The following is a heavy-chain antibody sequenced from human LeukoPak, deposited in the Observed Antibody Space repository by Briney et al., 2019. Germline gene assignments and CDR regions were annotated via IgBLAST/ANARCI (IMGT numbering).Heavy chain of an antibody. D-gene: IGHD6-13*01. V-gene: IGHV3-23*01. CDR2: ISGSGGST. Sequence: GGTLRLSCAASGFTFSSYGMSWVRQAPGKGLEWVSAISGSGGSTYYADSVKGRFTISRDNSKNTLYLQMNSLRAEDTAVYYCAKDRYSSSWYGHWGQGTLVTVSS. CDR1: GFTFSSYG. CDR3: AKDRYSSSWYGH. J-gene: IGHJ5*02.